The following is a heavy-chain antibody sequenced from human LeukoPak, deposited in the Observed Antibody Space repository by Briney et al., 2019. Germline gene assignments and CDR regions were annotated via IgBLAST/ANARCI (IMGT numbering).Heavy chain of an antibody. CDR3: AKDKAGTTRRGAFDI. CDR1: GFTVSSNY. J-gene: IGHJ3*02. CDR2: IYSGGST. V-gene: IGHV3-66*01. D-gene: IGHD1-7*01. Sequence: GGSLRLSCAASGFTVSSNYMSWVRQAPGKGLEWVSVIYSGGSTYYADSVKGRFTISRDNSKNTLYLQLNSLRAEDTAVYYCAKDKAGTTRRGAFDIWGQGTMVTVSS.